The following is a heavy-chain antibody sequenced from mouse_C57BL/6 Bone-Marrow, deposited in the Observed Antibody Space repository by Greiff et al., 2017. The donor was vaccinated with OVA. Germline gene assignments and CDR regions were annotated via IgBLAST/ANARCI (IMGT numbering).Heavy chain of an antibody. CDR2: IYPRSGNT. CDR1: GYTFTSYG. V-gene: IGHV1-81*01. Sequence: VKLVESGAELARPGASVKLSCKASGYTFTSYGISWVKQRTGQGLEWIGEIYPRSGNTYYNEKFKGKATLTADKSSSTAYMELRSLTSEDSAVYFCARSPYYYGSRGYWGQGTTLTVSS. D-gene: IGHD1-1*01. J-gene: IGHJ2*01. CDR3: ARSPYYYGSRGY.